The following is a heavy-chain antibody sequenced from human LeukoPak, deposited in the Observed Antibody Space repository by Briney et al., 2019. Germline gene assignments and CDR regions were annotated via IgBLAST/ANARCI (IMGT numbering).Heavy chain of an antibody. D-gene: IGHD3-22*01. Sequence: GGSLRLSCVASGFPFSIYIMTWVRRAPGKGLEWISAITHNGATTYYADAVRGRFTISRDNSKNTLYLQMNSLRAEDTAVYYCAKDYDTSGYYYNYYYGMDVWGQGTTVTVSS. J-gene: IGHJ6*02. CDR3: AKDYDTSGYYYNYYYGMDV. CDR1: GFPFSIYI. CDR2: ITHNGATT. V-gene: IGHV3-23*01.